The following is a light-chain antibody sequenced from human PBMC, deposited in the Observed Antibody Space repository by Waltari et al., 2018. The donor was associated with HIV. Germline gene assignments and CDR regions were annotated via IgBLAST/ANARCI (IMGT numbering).Light chain of an antibody. CDR3: GAWDASLTSGV. J-gene: IGLJ3*02. V-gene: IGLV1-51*01. CDR2: DNE. CDR1: SSNIGSNY. Sequence: QSVLTQPPSMSAAPGQRVTISCSGGSSNIGSNYVSWYQQLPGTAPKLLIYDNEKRPSGIPDRFCGAKSGTSATLDITGLQTGDEADYYCGAWDASLTSGVFGGGTKVTVL.